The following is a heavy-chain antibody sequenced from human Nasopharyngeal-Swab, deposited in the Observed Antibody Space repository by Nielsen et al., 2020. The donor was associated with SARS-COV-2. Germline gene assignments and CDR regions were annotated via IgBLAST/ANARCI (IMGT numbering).Heavy chain of an antibody. J-gene: IGHJ6*02. Sequence: SVKVSCKASGGTFSSYAISWVRHAPGQGLEWMGGIIIIFGTANYAQKFQGRVTITADDSTSTAYMELSSLRSEDTAVYYCARPAIAEPYYYFYGMDVWGQGTTVTVS. CDR1: GGTFSSYA. CDR3: ARPAIAEPYYYFYGMDV. V-gene: IGHV1-69*13. CDR2: IIIIFGTA. D-gene: IGHD2-21*01.